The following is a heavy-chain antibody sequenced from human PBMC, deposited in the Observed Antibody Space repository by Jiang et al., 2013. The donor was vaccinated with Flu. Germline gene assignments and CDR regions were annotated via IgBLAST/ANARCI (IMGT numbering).Heavy chain of an antibody. J-gene: IGHJ4*01. V-gene: IGHV4-39*01. D-gene: IGHD2-15*01. Sequence: PGLVKPSETLSLTCTVSGGSISSNNYYWGWIRQPPGKGLEWIGSINYSGNTYYNPSLRSRVIISVDTSKNQFSLRLSSVTAADTAVYFCASQYPSYCSGGSCYPYYFDSWGHGTPVTVSS. CDR1: GGSISSNNYY. CDR2: INYSGNT. CDR3: ASQYPSYCSGGSCYPYYFDS.